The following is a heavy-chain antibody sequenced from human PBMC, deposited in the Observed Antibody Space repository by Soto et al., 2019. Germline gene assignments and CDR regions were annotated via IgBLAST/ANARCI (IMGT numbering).Heavy chain of an antibody. Sequence: QVQLVQSGAEVKKPGASVTVSCKTSGYTFSNYGINWVRQAPGQGLEWMGWISGYNGNTNYEQTVQGRVTMTTDTSTGTVDMELRSLKSDDTAIYYCSRFIMVGGWFDPNYYHGMDVWGQGTTVTVSS. J-gene: IGHJ6*02. D-gene: IGHD6-19*01. CDR3: SRFIMVGGWFDPNYYHGMDV. V-gene: IGHV1-18*01. CDR2: ISGYNGNT. CDR1: GYTFSNYG.